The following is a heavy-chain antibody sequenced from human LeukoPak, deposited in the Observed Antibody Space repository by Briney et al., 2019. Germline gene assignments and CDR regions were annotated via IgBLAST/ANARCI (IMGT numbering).Heavy chain of an antibody. Sequence: GGSLRLSCAASGFTVSSNYMSWVRQAPGKGLEWVSVIYSGGSTYYADSVKGRFTISRDNSKNTLYLQMNSLRVEDTAVYYCASRGYSSSCDVWGQGTTVTVSS. J-gene: IGHJ6*02. CDR2: IYSGGST. D-gene: IGHD6-6*01. V-gene: IGHV3-53*01. CDR3: ASRGYSSSCDV. CDR1: GFTVSSNY.